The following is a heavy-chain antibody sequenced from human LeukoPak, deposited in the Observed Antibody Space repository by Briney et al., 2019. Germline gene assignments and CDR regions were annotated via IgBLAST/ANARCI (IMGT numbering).Heavy chain of an antibody. Sequence: ASVKVSCKTSGYTFTGYYMHWVRQAPGQGLEWMGWISAYNGNTNYAQKLQGRVTMTTDTSTSTAYMELRSLRSDDTAVYYCARDPVSTAMGTFDYWGQGTLVTVSS. D-gene: IGHD5-18*01. J-gene: IGHJ4*02. V-gene: IGHV1-18*04. CDR1: GYTFTGYY. CDR2: ISAYNGNT. CDR3: ARDPVSTAMGTFDY.